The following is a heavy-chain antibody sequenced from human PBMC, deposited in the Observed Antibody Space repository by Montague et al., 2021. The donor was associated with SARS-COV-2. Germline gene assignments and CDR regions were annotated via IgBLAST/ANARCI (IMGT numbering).Heavy chain of an antibody. V-gene: IGHV4-34*01. CDR2: INHSVST. CDR3: ASGRTVTKFYYYSHYGMDV. Sequence: SETLSLTCDVYGGSFSGYYWSWIRQPPGKGLEWIWEINHSVSTNXNPSLKSGVTISVETSKNQVSLKLGSVTAADTAVYYCASGRTVTKFYYYSHYGMDVWGQGTTVTVSS. D-gene: IGHD4-17*01. J-gene: IGHJ6*02. CDR1: GGSFSGYY.